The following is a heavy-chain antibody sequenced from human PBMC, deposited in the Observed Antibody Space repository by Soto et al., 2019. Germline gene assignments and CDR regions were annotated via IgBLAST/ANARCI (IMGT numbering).Heavy chain of an antibody. CDR1: EFTFSKYW. D-gene: IGHD3-22*01. J-gene: IGHJ5*02. V-gene: IGHV3-74*01. CDR3: ARDYYYDSRSSSVNWFDP. Sequence: GSLRLSCVASEFTFSKYWMHWVRQAPGKGLVWVSRINMDGTKTAYADSVKGRFTASRDNANNTLYLQMNSLGVEDTAVYYCARDYYYDSRSSSVNWFDPWGQGTLVTVS. CDR2: INMDGTKT.